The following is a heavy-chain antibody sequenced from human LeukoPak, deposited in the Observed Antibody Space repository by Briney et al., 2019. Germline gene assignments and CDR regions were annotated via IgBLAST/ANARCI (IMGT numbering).Heavy chain of an antibody. J-gene: IGHJ6*03. CDR2: INHSGST. Sequence: SETLSLTCAVYGGSFSGYYWSWIRQPPGKGLEWIGEINHSGSTNYNPSLKSRVTISVDTSKNQFSLKLSSVTAADTAVYYCARVITMVRGVKRDYYYCYMDVWGKGTTVTISS. CDR1: GGSFSGYY. D-gene: IGHD3-10*01. V-gene: IGHV4-34*01. CDR3: ARVITMVRGVKRDYYYCYMDV.